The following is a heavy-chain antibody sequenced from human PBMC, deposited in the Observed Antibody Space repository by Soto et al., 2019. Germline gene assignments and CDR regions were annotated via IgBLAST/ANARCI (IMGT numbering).Heavy chain of an antibody. Sequence: PSETLSLTYGIYGGSFSGYYWSWIRQPPGKGLEWIGEINHSGSTNYNPSLKSRVTISVDTSKNQFSLKLSSVTAADTAVYYCARNRGEATPYYYYYYMDVWGKGTTVT. CDR1: GGSFSGYY. V-gene: IGHV4-34*01. CDR2: INHSGST. D-gene: IGHD3-16*01. J-gene: IGHJ6*03. CDR3: ARNRGEATPYYYYYYMDV.